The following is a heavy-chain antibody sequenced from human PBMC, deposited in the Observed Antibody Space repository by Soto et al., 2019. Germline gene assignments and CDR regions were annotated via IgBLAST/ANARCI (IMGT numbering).Heavy chain of an antibody. D-gene: IGHD3-16*02. CDR2: IIPIFGTA. Sequence: QVQLVQSGAEVKKPGSSVKVSCKASGGTFSSYAISWVRQAPGQGLEWMGGIIPIFGTANYAQKFQGSVTITADESTSTAYMGLSSLRSEDTAVYYCARGTYYDYVWGSYRPSNYYGMDVWGQGTTVTVSS. CDR3: ARGTYYDYVWGSYRPSNYYGMDV. J-gene: IGHJ6*02. V-gene: IGHV1-69*01. CDR1: GGTFSSYA.